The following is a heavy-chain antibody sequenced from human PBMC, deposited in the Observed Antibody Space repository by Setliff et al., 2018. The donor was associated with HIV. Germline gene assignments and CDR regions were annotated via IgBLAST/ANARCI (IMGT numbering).Heavy chain of an antibody. V-gene: IGHV3-7*01. CDR2: INQDGSAK. CDR1: GFPFSNYW. CDR3: ARDRERWLQSRLFDP. D-gene: IGHD4-4*01. J-gene: IGHJ5*02. Sequence: LRLSCAASGFPFSNYWMGWVRQAPGKGLEWVANINQDGSAKDYVDSVKGRFTISRDNAKNSLYLQMNSLRAEDTAIYYCARDRERWLQSRLFDPWGQGTLVTVSS.